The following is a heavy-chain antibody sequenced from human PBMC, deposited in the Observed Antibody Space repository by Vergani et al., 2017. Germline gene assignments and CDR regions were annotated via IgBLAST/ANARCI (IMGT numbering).Heavy chain of an antibody. J-gene: IGHJ5*02. D-gene: IGHD6-19*01. CDR2: INPNSGGT. Sequence: QVQLVQSGAEVKKPGASVKVSCKASGYTFTGYYMHWVRQAPGQGLEWMGWINPNSGGTNYAQKFQGRVTMTRDTSISTAYMELSRLRSDDTAVYYCARDWAVAGTGDGNWFDPWGQGTLVTVSS. CDR3: ARDWAVAGTGDGNWFDP. V-gene: IGHV1-2*02. CDR1: GYTFTGYY.